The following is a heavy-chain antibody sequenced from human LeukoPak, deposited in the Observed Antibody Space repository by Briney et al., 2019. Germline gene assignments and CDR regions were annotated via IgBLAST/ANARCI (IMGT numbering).Heavy chain of an antibody. CDR3: ARDTVHYDYVWGSPDP. Sequence: GASVKVSCKASGYTFTSYDINWVRQATGQGLEWMGWMNPNSGNTGYAQKFQGRVTMTRDTSISTAYMELSRLRSDDTAVYYCARDTVHYDYVWGSPDPWGQGTLVTVSS. D-gene: IGHD3-16*01. J-gene: IGHJ5*02. V-gene: IGHV1-8*02. CDR2: MNPNSGNT. CDR1: GYTFTSYD.